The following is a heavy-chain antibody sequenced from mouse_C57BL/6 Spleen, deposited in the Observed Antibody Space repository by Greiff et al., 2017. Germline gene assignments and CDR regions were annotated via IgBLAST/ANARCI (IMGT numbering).Heavy chain of an antibody. V-gene: IGHV1-82*01. CDR2: IYPGDGDT. Sequence: QVQLQQSGPELVKPGASVKISCKASGYAFSSSWMNWVKQRPGQGLEWIGRIYPGDGDTNYNGKFKGKATLTADKSSSTAYMQLSSLTSEDSAVYFWARCEVYAVDYGGQGSSVTVSS. CDR3: ARCEVYAVDY. CDR1: GYAFSSSW. J-gene: IGHJ4*01.